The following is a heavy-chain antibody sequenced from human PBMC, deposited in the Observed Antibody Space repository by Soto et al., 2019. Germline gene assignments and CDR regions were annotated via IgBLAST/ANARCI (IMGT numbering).Heavy chain of an antibody. CDR1: GYSFTSYW. CDR3: ARQGIAAAGTLPDYYYYGMDV. CDR2: IYPGDSDT. V-gene: IGHV5-51*01. D-gene: IGHD6-13*01. Sequence: PGESLKISCKGSGYSFTSYWIGWVRQMPGKGLEWMWIIYPGDSDTRYSPSFQGQVTISADKSISTAYLQWSSLKASDTAMYYCARQGIAAAGTLPDYYYYGMDVWGQGTTVTVSS. J-gene: IGHJ6*02.